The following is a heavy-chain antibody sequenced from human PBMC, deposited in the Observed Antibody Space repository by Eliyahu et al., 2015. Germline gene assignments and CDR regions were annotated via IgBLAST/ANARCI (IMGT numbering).Heavy chain of an antibody. J-gene: IGHJ5*02. CDR1: XFXLSTSGMR. CDR3: ARAYDYRGFDP. V-gene: IGHV2-70*04. D-gene: IGHD4-11*01. Sequence: QVTLKESGPALVKPTQTXTLTCTFXXFXLSTSGMRVSWIRQPPGKALEWLARIDWDDDKFYSTSLKTRLTISKDTSKNQVVLTTTNMDPVDTATYYCARAYDYRGFDPWGQGTLVTVSS. CDR2: IDWDDDK.